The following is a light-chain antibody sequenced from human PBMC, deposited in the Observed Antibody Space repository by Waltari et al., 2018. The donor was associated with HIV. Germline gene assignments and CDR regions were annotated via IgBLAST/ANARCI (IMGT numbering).Light chain of an antibody. Sequence: QSALTQPASVSGSPGKSITIFCIGPSSDISDYKPVAGYKQHPGKAPHLFVYGVSNRPSDVSARFSGSKSDNTASLTISGLQDDDEIDYYCSSYTTAATLVFGTGTKVTVL. V-gene: IGLV2-14*03. CDR1: SSDISDYKP. J-gene: IGLJ1*01. CDR2: GVS. CDR3: SSYTTAATLV.